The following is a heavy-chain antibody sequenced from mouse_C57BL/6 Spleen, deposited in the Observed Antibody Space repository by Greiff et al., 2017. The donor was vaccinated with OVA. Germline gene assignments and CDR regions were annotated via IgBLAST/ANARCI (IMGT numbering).Heavy chain of an antibody. CDR1: GFSLTSYG. V-gene: IGHV2-6*01. D-gene: IGHD1-1*01. Sequence: QVQLQQSGPGLVAPSQSLSITCTVSGFSLTSYGVDWVRQSPGKGLEWLGEIWGVGSTNYNSAPKSRLSTSTDNSKSQVFLKMNSLQTDDTAMYYCAMRILLLGGYFDVWGTGTTLTVSS. CDR2: IWGVGST. CDR3: AMRILLLGGYFDV. J-gene: IGHJ1*03.